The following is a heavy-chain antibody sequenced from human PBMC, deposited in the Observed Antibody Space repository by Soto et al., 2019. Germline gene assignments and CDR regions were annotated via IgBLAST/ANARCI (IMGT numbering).Heavy chain of an antibody. CDR1: GYTFTTYY. D-gene: IGHD3-10*01. V-gene: IGHV1-46*01. J-gene: IGHJ1*01. CDR2: INPQDGTT. Sequence: ASVKVSCKASGYTFTTYYIHWVRQAPGQGLEWMGIINPQDGTTSFPQKFHGRVTMTRDTSTSTVYMELSSLRSEDTAVYYCARCLIGHYYGGGNYSESDHWGQGPLVTVSS. CDR3: ARCLIGHYYGGGNYSESDH.